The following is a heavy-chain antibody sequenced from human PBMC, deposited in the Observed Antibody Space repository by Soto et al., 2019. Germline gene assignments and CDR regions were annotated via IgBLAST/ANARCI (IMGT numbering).Heavy chain of an antibody. J-gene: IGHJ4*02. D-gene: IGHD6-13*01. V-gene: IGHV4-59*01. CDR2: IYSSGST. CDR1: GGSISSYY. CDR3: ARRQFGSSWYGGVFDY. Sequence: QVQLQESGPGLVKPSETLSLTCTVSGGSISSYYWSWIRQPPGKGLEWIGYIYSSGSTNYNPSLKSRVTMSVXTXKXXFSLKLSSVTAADTAVYYCARRQFGSSWYGGVFDYWGQGTLVTVSS.